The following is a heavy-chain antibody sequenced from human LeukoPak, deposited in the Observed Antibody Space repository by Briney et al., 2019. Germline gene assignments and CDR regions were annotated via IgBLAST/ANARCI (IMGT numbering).Heavy chain of an antibody. Sequence: GGSLRLSCAASGLTFSSYAMSWVRQAPGKGLEWVSAISGSSGHTYYADSVKGRFTISRDNSKNTLYLQMNSLRTEDTALYYCASLYSTNYWGQGTLVTVSS. J-gene: IGHJ4*02. V-gene: IGHV3-23*01. D-gene: IGHD5-18*01. CDR1: GLTFSSYA. CDR3: ASLYSTNY. CDR2: ISGSSGHT.